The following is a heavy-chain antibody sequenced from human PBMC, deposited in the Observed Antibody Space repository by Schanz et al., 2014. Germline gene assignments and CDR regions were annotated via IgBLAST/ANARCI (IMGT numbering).Heavy chain of an antibody. J-gene: IGHJ4*02. Sequence: QVQLVQSGAEVKMPGASVKVSCKASGYTFIGHHIHWVRQAPGQGLEWMGWMDPKSGATNYAQKFRGRVPMTGDTSIRTAYIEVNRLRSDDTAVYYCARAITFVALDSWGQGTLVTVSS. D-gene: IGHD3-3*02. CDR2: MDPKSGAT. CDR3: ARAITFVALDS. CDR1: GYTFIGHH. V-gene: IGHV1-2*02.